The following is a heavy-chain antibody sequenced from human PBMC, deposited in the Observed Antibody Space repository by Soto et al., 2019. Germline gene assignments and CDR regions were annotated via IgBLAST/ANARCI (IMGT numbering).Heavy chain of an antibody. V-gene: IGHV2-5*02. Sequence: QITLNESGPTVVKPAETLTLTCTFSGFSLTTSGVGVGWIRQSPGKAPEWLALIYWDDDKRYSASLKSRLPIPKDPSKNQVVLTMASVDPADTATYYCAHRILRTVFGLVTTTAIYFDFWGQGTPVVVSS. D-gene: IGHD3-3*01. J-gene: IGHJ4*02. CDR3: AHRILRTVFGLVTTTAIYFDF. CDR2: IYWDDDK. CDR1: GFSLTTSGVG.